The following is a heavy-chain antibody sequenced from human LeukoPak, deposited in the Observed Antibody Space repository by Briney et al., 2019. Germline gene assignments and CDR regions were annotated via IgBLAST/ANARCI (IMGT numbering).Heavy chain of an antibody. CDR1: GGSISSYY. Sequence: SETLSLPCTVSGGSISSYYWSWIRQPAGKGLEWIGRIYTSGSTNYNPSLKSRVTMSVDTSKNQFSLKLSPVTAADTAVYYCASHMRGSGYNAAFDYWGQGTLVTVSS. D-gene: IGHD3-22*01. V-gene: IGHV4-4*07. CDR3: ASHMRGSGYNAAFDY. J-gene: IGHJ4*02. CDR2: IYTSGST.